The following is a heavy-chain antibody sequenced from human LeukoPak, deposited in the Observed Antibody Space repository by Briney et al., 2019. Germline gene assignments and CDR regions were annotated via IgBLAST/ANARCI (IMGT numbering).Heavy chain of an antibody. CDR3: AKGGGGSWFDP. Sequence: GGSLRLSCAASGFTFSTYAMSWVRQAPGKGLEWVSAINYSGGSTYYADSVKGRFTISRGNFKNTLYLQMNSLRAEDTAVYYCAKGGGGSWFDPWGQGTLVTVSS. CDR2: INYSGGST. CDR1: GFTFSTYA. J-gene: IGHJ5*02. D-gene: IGHD3-16*01. V-gene: IGHV3-23*01.